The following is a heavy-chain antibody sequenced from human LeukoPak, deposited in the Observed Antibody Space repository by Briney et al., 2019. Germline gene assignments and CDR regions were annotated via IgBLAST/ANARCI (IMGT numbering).Heavy chain of an antibody. D-gene: IGHD3-3*01. Sequence: SETLSLTCTVSGGSISSYYWSWIRQPPGKGLEWIGYIYYSESTNYNPSLKSRVTISVDTSKNQFSLKLSSVTAADTAVYYCARDHASGITIFGVPYYYGMDVWGQGTTVTVSS. V-gene: IGHV4-59*01. CDR2: IYYSEST. CDR1: GGSISSYY. J-gene: IGHJ6*02. CDR3: ARDHASGITIFGVPYYYGMDV.